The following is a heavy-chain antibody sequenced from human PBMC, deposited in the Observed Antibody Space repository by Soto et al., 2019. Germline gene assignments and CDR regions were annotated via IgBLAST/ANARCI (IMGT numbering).Heavy chain of an antibody. J-gene: IGHJ4*02. Sequence: QVLLVQSGAEMKTPGSSMKVSCKASGGAFNNYAFSWLRQSPGQGLEWMGGIIPMFGTPKFAEKFQGRISIPADASTITVYLELSGLRSGDTAVYYCAREMPTRRRPYYYETRGSFESGGQGPLVTVSS. CDR2: IIPMFGTP. CDR1: GGAFNNYA. D-gene: IGHD3-22*01. V-gene: IGHV1-69*01. CDR3: AREMPTRRRPYYYETRGSFES.